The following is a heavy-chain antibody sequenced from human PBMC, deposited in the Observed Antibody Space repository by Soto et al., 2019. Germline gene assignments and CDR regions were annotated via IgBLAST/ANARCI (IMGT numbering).Heavy chain of an antibody. CDR1: GFTFSSYG. V-gene: IGHV3-30*18. CDR3: AKDVGMNWFDP. J-gene: IGHJ5*02. Sequence: GGSLRLSCAASGFTFSSYGMHWVRQAPGKGLEWVAVISYDGSNKYYADSVKGRFTISRDNSKNTLYLQMNSLRAEDTAVYYCAKDVGMNWFDPWGQGTLVTVSS. CDR2: ISYDGSNK.